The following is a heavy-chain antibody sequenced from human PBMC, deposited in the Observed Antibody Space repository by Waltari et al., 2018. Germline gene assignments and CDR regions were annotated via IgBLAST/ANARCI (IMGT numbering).Heavy chain of an antibody. V-gene: IGHV4-59*01. CDR1: GGSISSYY. CDR2: IYYSGTT. Sequence: QVQLQESGPGLVKPSETLSLTCTVSGGSISSYYWSWIRQPPGKGLVWIGYIYYSGTTNYNPPLTSRGNISVNTSKNQFSLRLGSVTAADSAVYYCARAAATRVEAIDYWGQGTLVTVSS. D-gene: IGHD1-26*01. CDR3: ARAAATRVEAIDY. J-gene: IGHJ4*02.